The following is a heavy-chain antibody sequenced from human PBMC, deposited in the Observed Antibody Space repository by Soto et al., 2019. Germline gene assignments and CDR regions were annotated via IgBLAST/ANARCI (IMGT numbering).Heavy chain of an antibody. CDR3: ARNGDSSDYRGWFDP. CDR1: GFTVSSNY. Sequence: EVQLVESGGGLVQPGGSLRLSCAASGFTVSSNYMSWVRQAPGKGLEWVSVIYSGGTTYYADSVKGRFTISRDNSKSTLYLQMNGLRPEDTAVYYCARNGDSSDYRGWFDPWGQGTLVTVSS. V-gene: IGHV3-66*01. CDR2: IYSGGTT. J-gene: IGHJ5*02. D-gene: IGHD3-22*01.